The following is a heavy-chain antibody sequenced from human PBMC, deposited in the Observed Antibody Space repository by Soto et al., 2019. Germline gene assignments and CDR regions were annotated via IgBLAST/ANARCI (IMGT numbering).Heavy chain of an antibody. V-gene: IGHV3-74*01. CDR1: GFTFSSYW. J-gene: IGHJ4*02. D-gene: IGHD4-17*01. Sequence: GGSLRLSCAASGFTFSSYWMHWVRQAPGKGLGWVSRINSDGSSTSYADSVKGRFTISRDNAKNTLYLQMNSLRAEDRAVYYCARDASDYGDYVGPFDYWGQGPLVTVSS. CDR3: ARDASDYGDYVGPFDY. CDR2: INSDGSST.